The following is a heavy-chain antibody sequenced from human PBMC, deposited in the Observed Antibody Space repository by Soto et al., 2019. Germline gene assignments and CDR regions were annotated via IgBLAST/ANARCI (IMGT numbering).Heavy chain of an antibody. CDR3: GGDEVRFDRNFDY. D-gene: IGHD3-3*01. CDR2: ISAYNGNT. Sequence: QVQLVQSGAEVKKPGASVKVSCKASGYTVTSYGISWVRQAPGQGLEWMGWISAYNGNTNYAQTLQGRVTMTPDTSTSTAYMELRSLRSDETAVYYCGGDEVRFDRNFDYWGQGTLVTVSS. CDR1: GYTVTSYG. V-gene: IGHV1-18*01. J-gene: IGHJ4*02.